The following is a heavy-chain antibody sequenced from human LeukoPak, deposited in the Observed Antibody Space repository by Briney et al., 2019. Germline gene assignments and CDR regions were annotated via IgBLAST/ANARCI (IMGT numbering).Heavy chain of an antibody. V-gene: IGHV4-39*07. J-gene: IGHJ3*02. D-gene: IGHD1-26*01. CDR1: GGSISSSSYY. CDR2: IYYSGST. Sequence: SETLSLTCTVSGGSISSSSYYWGWIRQPPGKGLEWIGSIYYSGSTYYNPSLKSRVTISVDTSKNQFSLKLSSVTAADTAVYYCARGYYDDAFDIWGQGTMVTVSS. CDR3: ARGYYDDAFDI.